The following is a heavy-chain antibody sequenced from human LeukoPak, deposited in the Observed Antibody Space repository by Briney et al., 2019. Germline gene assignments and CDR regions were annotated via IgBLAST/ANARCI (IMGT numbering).Heavy chain of an antibody. Sequence: PGGSLRLSCAASGFTFSSYWMSWVRQAPGKGLEWVANIKQDGSEKYYVDSVKGRFTISRDNAKNSLYLQMNSLRAEDTAVYYCARATSWLREDRTDYWGQGTLVTVSS. J-gene: IGHJ4*02. D-gene: IGHD5-12*01. CDR1: GFTFSSYW. CDR2: IKQDGSEK. CDR3: ARATSWLREDRTDY. V-gene: IGHV3-7*03.